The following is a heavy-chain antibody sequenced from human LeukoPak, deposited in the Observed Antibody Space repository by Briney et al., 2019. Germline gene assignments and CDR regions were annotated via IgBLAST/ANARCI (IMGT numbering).Heavy chain of an antibody. V-gene: IGHV3-74*01. CDR3: ARDRDRLWNDANDAFDI. CDR1: GFTFSGYW. J-gene: IGHJ3*02. D-gene: IGHD1-1*01. CDR2: INSDGSST. Sequence: GGSLRLSCAASGFTFSGYWMHWVRQAPGKGLVWVSRINSDGSSTSYADSVKGRFTISRDNAKNTLYLQMNSLRAEDTAVYYCARDRDRLWNDANDAFDIWGQGTMVTVSS.